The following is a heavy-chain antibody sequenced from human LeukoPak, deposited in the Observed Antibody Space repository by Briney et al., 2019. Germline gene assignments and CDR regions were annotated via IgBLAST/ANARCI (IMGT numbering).Heavy chain of an antibody. CDR1: GGSISSYY. CDR2: IYYSGST. CDR3: ASRVAAPPGYRKIGAFDI. J-gene: IGHJ3*02. Sequence: SETLSLTCTVSGGSISSYYWSWIRQPPGKGLEWIGYIYYSGSTNYNPSLKSRVTISVDTSKNQFSLKLSSVTAADTAVYYCASRVAAPPGYRKIGAFDIWGQGTMVTVSS. D-gene: IGHD2-15*01. V-gene: IGHV4-59*08.